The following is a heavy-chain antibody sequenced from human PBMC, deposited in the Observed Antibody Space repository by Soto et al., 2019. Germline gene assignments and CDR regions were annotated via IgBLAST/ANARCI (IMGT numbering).Heavy chain of an antibody. CDR2: INPNSGGT. D-gene: IGHD6-13*01. V-gene: IGHV1-2*04. CDR3: ARGSSSWYSDGMDV. J-gene: IGHJ6*02. Sequence: ASVKVSCKASGYTFTGYYMHWVRQAPGQGLEWMGWINPNSGGTNYAQKFQGWVTMTRDTSISTAYMELSRLRTDDTAVYYCARGSSSWYSDGMDVWGQGTTVTVSS. CDR1: GYTFTGYY.